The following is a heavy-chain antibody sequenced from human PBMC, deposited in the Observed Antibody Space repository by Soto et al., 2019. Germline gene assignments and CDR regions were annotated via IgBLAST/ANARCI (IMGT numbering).Heavy chain of an antibody. V-gene: IGHV4-34*01. Sequence: SETLSLTCAVYGGSFSGYYWSWIRQPPGKGLEWIGEINHSGSTNYNPSLKSRVTISVDKSKNQFSLKLSSVTAADTAVYYCARVRGYSYGTLDYWGQGTLVTVSS. CDR2: INHSGST. D-gene: IGHD5-18*01. J-gene: IGHJ4*02. CDR1: GGSFSGYY. CDR3: ARVRGYSYGTLDY.